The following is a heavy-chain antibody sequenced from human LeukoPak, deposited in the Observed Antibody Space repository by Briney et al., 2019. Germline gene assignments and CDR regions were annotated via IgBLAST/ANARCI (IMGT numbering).Heavy chain of an antibody. V-gene: IGHV3-7*03. CDR3: VRQQTPHGNFDY. CDR1: GFTFSSYW. D-gene: IGHD1-26*01. CDR2: IKHDGSAK. Sequence: GGSLRLSCAASGFTFSSYWMSWVRQAPGKGLEWVAYIKHDGSAKNYVDSVKGRFTISRENAKNSLSLQMNSLRAEDTAVYYCVRQQTPHGNFDYWGQGTLVTVSS. J-gene: IGHJ4*02.